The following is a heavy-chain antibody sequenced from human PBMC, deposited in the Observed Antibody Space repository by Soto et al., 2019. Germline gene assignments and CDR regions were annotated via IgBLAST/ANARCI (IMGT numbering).Heavy chain of an antibody. J-gene: IGHJ4*02. CDR1: GGSFSGYY. V-gene: IGHV4-34*01. Sequence: SETLSLTCAVYGGSFSGYYWSWIRQPPGKGLEWIGEINHSGSTNYNPSLKSRVTISVDTSKNQFSLKLSSVTAADTAVYYCARARKTYYYGSGSYGYWGQGTLVTVSS. D-gene: IGHD3-10*01. CDR3: ARARKTYYYGSGSYGY. CDR2: INHSGST.